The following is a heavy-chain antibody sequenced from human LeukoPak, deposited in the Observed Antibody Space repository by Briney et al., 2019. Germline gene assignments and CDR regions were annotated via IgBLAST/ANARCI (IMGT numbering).Heavy chain of an antibody. V-gene: IGHV1-69*13. CDR3: ARGGGPGQNFIWFGELLPNYYYYYYMDV. CDR1: GGTFKNYA. J-gene: IGHJ6*03. CDR2: ILPIFGTT. Sequence: GASVKVSCKASGGTFKNYAISWVRQAPGQGLEWMGGILPIFGTTNYAQKFQARVTITADESTSTAYMEMSSLRSEDTAVYYCARGGGPGQNFIWFGELLPNYYYYYYMDVWGKGTTVTISS. D-gene: IGHD3-10*01.